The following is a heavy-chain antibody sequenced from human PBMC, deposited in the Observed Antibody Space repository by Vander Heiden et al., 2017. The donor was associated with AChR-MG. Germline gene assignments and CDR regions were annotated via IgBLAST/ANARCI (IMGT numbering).Heavy chain of an antibody. J-gene: IGHJ4*02. CDR1: GFTFSYYW. D-gene: IGHD6-13*01. V-gene: IGHV3-7*01. CDR3: EVGGSDSSWYWRN. CDR2: IKRDGSEK. Sequence: EVQVVESGGGLVQPGGSLRPPCAASGFTFSYYWMTWVRQAPGKGLEWVANIKRDGSEKYYVDSVKGRFTISRDNAKNSLYLQMNSLAAEDTAVYFCEVGGSDSSWYWRNWGQGTLVTVSS.